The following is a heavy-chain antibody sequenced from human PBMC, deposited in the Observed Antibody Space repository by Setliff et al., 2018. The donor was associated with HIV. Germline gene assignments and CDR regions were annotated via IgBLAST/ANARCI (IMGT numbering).Heavy chain of an antibody. V-gene: IGHV4-34*01. J-gene: IGHJ4*02. CDR2: VNHNGNI. CDR3: AITIVGVTTEMY. Sequence: ASETLSLTCVVSGDSISRSRYYWNWIRQSPGKGLEWIVEVNHNGNINYNPSLQSRVTVSVDTSKPQFSLKMNSVTAADTAVYYCAITIVGVTTEMYWGQGTLVTVSS. CDR1: GDSISRSRYY. D-gene: IGHD2-21*02.